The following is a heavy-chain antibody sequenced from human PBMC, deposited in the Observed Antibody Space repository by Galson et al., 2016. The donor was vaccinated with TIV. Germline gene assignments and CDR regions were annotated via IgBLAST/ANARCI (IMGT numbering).Heavy chain of an antibody. D-gene: IGHD1-1*01. V-gene: IGHV3-49*03. CDR1: GFTFGHYA. CDR3: TRTAMGSTRNAFDI. CDR2: ITSKTYGATT. J-gene: IGHJ3*02. Sequence: SLRLSCAASGFTFGHYAVNWFRQAPGKGLEWVGFITSKTYGATTEYAASVKGRFTISRDDSRNIAYLQMNSLKTEDTAVDYCTRTAMGSTRNAFDIWGQGTVVTGSS.